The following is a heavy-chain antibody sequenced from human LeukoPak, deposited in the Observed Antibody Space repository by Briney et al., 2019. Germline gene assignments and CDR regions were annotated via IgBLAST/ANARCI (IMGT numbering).Heavy chain of an antibody. CDR2: IDPNTGGT. CDR1: GYTFTNYY. CDR3: ARDSSSGWYDFDY. J-gene: IGHJ4*02. V-gene: IGHV1-2*06. Sequence: ASVKVSCKTSGYTFTNYYIHWVRQAPGQGLEWMERIDPNTGGTKSAKNFQGRVTMTRDTSISTAYMALSGLRSDDTAVYYCARDSSSGWYDFDYWGQGTLVTVSS. D-gene: IGHD6-19*01.